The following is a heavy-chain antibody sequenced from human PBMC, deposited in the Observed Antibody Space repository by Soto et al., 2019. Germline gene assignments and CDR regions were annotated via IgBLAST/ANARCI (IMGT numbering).Heavy chain of an antibody. CDR1: GFTFSSYG. D-gene: IGHD2-15*01. CDR2: ISYDGSNK. Sequence: QVQLLESGGGVVQPGRSLRLSCAASGFTFSSYGMHWVRQAPGTGLEWVAVISYDGSNKYYADSVKGRFTISRDNSKNTLYLQMNSLRAEDTAVYYCAKETYSGPLDYWGQGTLVIVSS. CDR3: AKETYSGPLDY. J-gene: IGHJ4*02. V-gene: IGHV3-30*18.